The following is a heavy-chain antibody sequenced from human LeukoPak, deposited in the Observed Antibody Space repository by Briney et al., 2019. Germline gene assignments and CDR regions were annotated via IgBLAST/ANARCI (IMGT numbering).Heavy chain of an antibody. J-gene: IGHJ4*02. CDR1: GFTFSSSA. V-gene: IGHV3-23*01. Sequence: GGSLRLSCAASGFTFSSSAMSWVRQVPGKGLEWVSGISASGGSTNYAGSVRGRFTISRDNSKNTLYLQMDSLRGEDTAIYYCAKDYRIGYSDHFDYWGQGALVTVSS. CDR2: ISASGGST. CDR3: AKDYRIGYSDHFDY. D-gene: IGHD2-21*01.